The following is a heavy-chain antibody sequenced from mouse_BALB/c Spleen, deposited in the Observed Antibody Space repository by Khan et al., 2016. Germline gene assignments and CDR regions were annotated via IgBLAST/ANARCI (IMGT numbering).Heavy chain of an antibody. Sequence: EVQLQESGPSLVKPSQTLSLTCSVTGDSITSGYWNWIRKFPGNKLEYMGYISHSGQTYYNPSIKSRISITRDTSTNQNSLQLHTVPTEDTDTYYCEGYDGSRYLGGMDYWGQGTSVTVSS. D-gene: IGHD1-1*01. CDR1: GDSITSGY. J-gene: IGHJ4*01. CDR3: EGYDGSRYLGGMDY. CDR2: ISHSGQT. V-gene: IGHV3-8*02.